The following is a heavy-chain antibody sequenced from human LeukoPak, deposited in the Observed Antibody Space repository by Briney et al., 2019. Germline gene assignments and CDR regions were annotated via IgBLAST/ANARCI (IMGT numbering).Heavy chain of an antibody. V-gene: IGHV4-34*01. D-gene: IGHD2-15*01. CDR2: INHSGST. CDR1: GGSFSGYY. Sequence: SETLSLTCAVYGGSFSGYYWSWIRQPPGKGLEWIGEINHSGSTNYNPSLKSRVTISVDTSKNQFSLKLNSVTAADTAVYYCARWGDCSGGSCYSGLHFDYWGQGTLVTVSS. J-gene: IGHJ4*02. CDR3: ARWGDCSGGSCYSGLHFDY.